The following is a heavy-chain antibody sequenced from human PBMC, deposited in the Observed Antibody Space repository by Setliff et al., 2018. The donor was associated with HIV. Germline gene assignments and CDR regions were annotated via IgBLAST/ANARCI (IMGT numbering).Heavy chain of an antibody. CDR2: ISSYNDNT. J-gene: IGHJ5*02. Sequence: ASVKVSCKASGYIFTSYDFTWVRQAPGQGLEWMKWISSYNDNTNYALNLQGRVTMTTDTSTSTAYMELRSLRYDDTAVYYCARRADWFDLWGQGTLVTVSS. V-gene: IGHV1-18*01. CDR3: ARRADWFDL. CDR1: GYIFTSYD.